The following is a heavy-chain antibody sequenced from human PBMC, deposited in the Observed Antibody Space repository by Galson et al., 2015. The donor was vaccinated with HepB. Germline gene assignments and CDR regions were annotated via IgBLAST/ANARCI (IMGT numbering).Heavy chain of an antibody. J-gene: IGHJ6*02. V-gene: IGHV4-59*01. CDR1: GGSISSYY. CDR3: ARDHSVAGFYYGMDV. D-gene: IGHD6-19*01. Sequence: SETLSLTCTVSGGSISSYYWSWIRQPPGKGLEWIGYIYYSGSTNYNPSLKSRVTISVDTSKNQFSLKLSSVTAADTAVYYCARDHSVAGFYYGMDVWGQGTTVTVSS. CDR2: IYYSGST.